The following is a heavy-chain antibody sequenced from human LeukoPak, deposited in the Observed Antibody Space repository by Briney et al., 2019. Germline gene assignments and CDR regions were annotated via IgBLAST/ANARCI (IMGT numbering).Heavy chain of an antibody. V-gene: IGHV3-21*01. CDR3: ARVRVPAAITWGLGY. D-gene: IGHD2-2*01. Sequence: GGSLRLSCAASGFTFSSYSMNWVRQAPGKGLEWVSSISSRSSYIYYADSVKGRFTISRDNAKNSLYLQMNSLRAEDTAVYYCARVRVPAAITWGLGYWGQGTLVTVSS. CDR1: GFTFSSYS. CDR2: ISSRSSYI. J-gene: IGHJ4*02.